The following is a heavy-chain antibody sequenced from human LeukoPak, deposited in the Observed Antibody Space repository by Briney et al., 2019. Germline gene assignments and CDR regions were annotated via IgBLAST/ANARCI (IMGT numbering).Heavy chain of an antibody. CDR2: IIPIFGTA. V-gene: IGHV1-69*05. Sequence: GASVKVSCKASGGTFSSYAISWVRQAPGQGLEWMGGIIPIFGTANYAQKFQGRVTITTDESTSTAYMELSSLRSEDTAVYYCAVIKSSGWYYFDYWGQGTLATVSS. CDR1: GGTFSSYA. CDR3: AVIKSSGWYYFDY. D-gene: IGHD6-19*01. J-gene: IGHJ4*02.